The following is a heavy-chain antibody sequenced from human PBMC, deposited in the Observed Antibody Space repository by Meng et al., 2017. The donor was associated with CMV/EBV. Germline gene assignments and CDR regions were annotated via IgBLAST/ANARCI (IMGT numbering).Heavy chain of an antibody. Sequence: ASVKVSCKASGYTFTSYAMNWVRQAPGQGLEWMGWINTNTGNPTYAQGLTGLFVFSLDTSVSTAYLQICSLKAEDTAVYYCARDGGREQLASTLDYYYYYGMDVWGQGTTVTVSS. D-gene: IGHD6-6*01. V-gene: IGHV7-4-1*01. CDR3: ARDGGREQLASTLDYYYYYGMDV. CDR1: GYTFTSYA. J-gene: IGHJ6*02. CDR2: INTNTGNP.